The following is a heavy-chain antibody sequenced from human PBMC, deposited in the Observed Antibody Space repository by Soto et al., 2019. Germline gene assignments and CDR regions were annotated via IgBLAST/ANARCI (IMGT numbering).Heavy chain of an antibody. CDR3: ERDISAGTSWSEFDK. CDR1: GGAIRSSY. CDR2: IYYTGST. J-gene: IGHJ4*02. Sequence: XETLSLTCTVAGGAIRSSYWSWIRQPPGKGLEWIGYIYYTGSTNSNPSLKSRGTISADTCKNHFSLKVSSVTAADPTVYSCERDISAGTSWSEFDKWRQGTLVTVSS. D-gene: IGHD6-13*01. V-gene: IGHV4-59*01.